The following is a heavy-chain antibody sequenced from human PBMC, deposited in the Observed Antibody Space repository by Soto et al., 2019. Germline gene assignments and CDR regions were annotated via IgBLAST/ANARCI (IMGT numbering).Heavy chain of an antibody. D-gene: IGHD3-22*01. CDR3: AGPGFDSSGAYYYGSSGLYGMDV. Sequence: ASVKVSCKASGYTFTSYYMHWVRQAPGQGLEWMGIINPSGGSTSYAQKFQGRVTMTRDTSTSTVYMELSSLRSEDTAVYYCAGPGFDSSGAYYYGSSGLYGMDVWGQGTMVTVSS. J-gene: IGHJ6*02. CDR1: GYTFTSYY. CDR2: INPSGGST. V-gene: IGHV1-46*01.